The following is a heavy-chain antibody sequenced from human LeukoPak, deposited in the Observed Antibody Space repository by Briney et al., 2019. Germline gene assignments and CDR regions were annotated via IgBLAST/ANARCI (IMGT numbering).Heavy chain of an antibody. J-gene: IGHJ4*02. CDR3: AKAGTGTNMIFDY. CDR1: GFDVGRNY. Sequence: GGSLRLSCAASGFDVGRNYMTWVRQAPGKGLEWVSVFYSGGDTHYADSVKGRFTISRDTSKNTLYLQMYSLRAEDTAVYYCAKAGTGTNMIFDYWGQGTLVTVSS. D-gene: IGHD1-1*01. V-gene: IGHV3-53*01. CDR2: FYSGGDT.